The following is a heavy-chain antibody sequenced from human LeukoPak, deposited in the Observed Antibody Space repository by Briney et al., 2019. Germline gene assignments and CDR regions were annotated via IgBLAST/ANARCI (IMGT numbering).Heavy chain of an antibody. J-gene: IGHJ4*02. Sequence: PPGGSLRLSCAASGFTFSSNAMSWVRQAPGKGLEWVSAISGSGGSTYYADSVKGRFTISRDNSKNTLYLQMNSLRAEDTAVYYCAKGPLTMIVVVINYFDYWGQGTLVTVSS. D-gene: IGHD3-22*01. CDR3: AKGPLTMIVVVINYFDY. V-gene: IGHV3-23*01. CDR2: ISGSGGST. CDR1: GFTFSSNA.